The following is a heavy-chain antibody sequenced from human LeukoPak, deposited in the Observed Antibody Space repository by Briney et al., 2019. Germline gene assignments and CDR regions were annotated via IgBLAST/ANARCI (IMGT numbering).Heavy chain of an antibody. CDR2: IYYSGST. V-gene: IGHV4-39*07. CDR1: GGSISSSSYY. J-gene: IGHJ3*02. CDR3: ARGAAAGSNAFDI. Sequence: PSETLSLTCTVSGGSISSSSYYWGWIRQPPGKGLEWIGSIYYSGSTYYNPSLKSRVTISVDTSKNQFSLKLSSVTAADTAVYYCARGAAAGSNAFDIWGQGTMVTVSS. D-gene: IGHD6-13*01.